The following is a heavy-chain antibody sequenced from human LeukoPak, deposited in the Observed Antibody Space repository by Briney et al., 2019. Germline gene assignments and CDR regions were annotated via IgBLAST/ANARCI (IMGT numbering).Heavy chain of an antibody. CDR1: GRSISSYY. J-gene: IGHJ6*02. CDR2: IYYSGST. Sequence: PSETLSLTCTLSGRSISSYYWSWIRQPPGKGLEWIGYIYYSGSTNYHPSLKSRVTISVDTSKNQFPLKLSSVTAADTAVYYCARLTVTTGPYYYYYYGMDVWGQGTTVTVSS. D-gene: IGHD4-17*01. CDR3: ARLTVTTGPYYYYYYGMDV. V-gene: IGHV4-59*01.